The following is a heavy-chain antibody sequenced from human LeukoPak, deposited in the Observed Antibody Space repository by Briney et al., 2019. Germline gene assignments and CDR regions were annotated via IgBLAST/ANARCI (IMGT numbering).Heavy chain of an antibody. CDR2: INPNSGGT. CDR3: ARVVAVGATKGVFDY. D-gene: IGHD1-26*01. V-gene: IGHV1-2*02. J-gene: IGHJ4*02. Sequence: ASVKVSCKASGYTFTGYYMHWVRQAPGQGLEWMGWINPNSGGTNYAQKFQGRVTMTRDTSISTAYTELSRLRSDDTAVYYCARVVAVGATKGVFDYWGQGTLVTVSS. CDR1: GYTFTGYY.